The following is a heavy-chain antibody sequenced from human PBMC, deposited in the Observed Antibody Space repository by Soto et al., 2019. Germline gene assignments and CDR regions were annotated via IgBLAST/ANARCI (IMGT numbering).Heavy chain of an antibody. D-gene: IGHD6-19*01. Sequence: SVKVSCKASGGTFSSYAISWVRQAPGQGLEWMGGIIPIFGTANYAQKFQGRVTITADKSTSTAYMELSSLRSEDTAVYYCASPARSARDNSGAFDIWGQGTMVTVSS. V-gene: IGHV1-69*06. CDR2: IIPIFGTA. J-gene: IGHJ3*02. CDR3: ASPARSARDNSGAFDI. CDR1: GGTFSSYA.